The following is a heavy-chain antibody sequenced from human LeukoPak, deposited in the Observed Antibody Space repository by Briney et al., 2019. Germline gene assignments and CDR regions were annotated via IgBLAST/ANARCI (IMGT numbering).Heavy chain of an antibody. J-gene: IGHJ4*02. V-gene: IGHV3-15*01. CDR3: TTFGHCSSISCYSG. CDR2: IKSKTDGGTT. CDR1: GFTFSNAW. D-gene: IGHD2-2*01. Sequence: GGSLRLSCAASGFTFSNAWMSWVRQAPGKGLEWVGRIKSKTDGGTTDYAAPVKGRFTISRDDSKNTLYLQMNSLETEDTAVYYCTTFGHCSSISCYSGWGQGTLVTVSS.